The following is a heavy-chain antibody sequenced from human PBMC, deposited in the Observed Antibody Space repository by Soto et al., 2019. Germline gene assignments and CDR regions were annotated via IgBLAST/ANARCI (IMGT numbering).Heavy chain of an antibody. CDR3: AASSRYFDWFFDP. CDR1: GFTFPSSA. Sequence: SVKVSCKASGFTFPSSAVQWVRQARGQRLEWIGWIVVGSGNTNYAQKFQERVTITRDMSTSTDYMELSSLRSEDTAVYYCAASSRYFDWFFDPWGQGTLVTVSS. CDR2: IVVGSGNT. J-gene: IGHJ5*02. D-gene: IGHD3-9*01. V-gene: IGHV1-58*01.